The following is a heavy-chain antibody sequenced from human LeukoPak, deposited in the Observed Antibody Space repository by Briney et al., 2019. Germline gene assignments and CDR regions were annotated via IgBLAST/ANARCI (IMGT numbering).Heavy chain of an antibody. CDR3: ARGRRIGRYYYYYYMDV. V-gene: IGHV4-34*01. Sequence: PSETLSLTCAVYGGSFSDFFGSWIRQPPGKGLEWIGEIHHSGGTNYNSSLKSRVIISVDTSKNQFSLKLKSVTAADTAVYYCARGRRIGRYYYYYYMDVWGIGTTVTVSS. J-gene: IGHJ6*03. D-gene: IGHD2-15*01. CDR2: IHHSGGT. CDR1: GGSFSDFF.